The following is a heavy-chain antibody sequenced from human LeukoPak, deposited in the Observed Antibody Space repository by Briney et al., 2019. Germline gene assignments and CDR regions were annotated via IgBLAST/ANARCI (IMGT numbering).Heavy chain of an antibody. CDR3: AKARAAAGTLFDY. D-gene: IGHD6-13*01. V-gene: IGHV3-9*01. J-gene: IGHJ4*02. CDR2: ISWNSGSI. CDR1: GFTFDDYA. Sequence: GGSLRLSCAASGFTFDDYAMHWVRQAPGKGLEWVSGISWNSGSIGYADSVKGRFTIPRDNAKNSLYLQMNSLRAEDTALYYCAKARAAAGTLFDYWGQGTLVTVSS.